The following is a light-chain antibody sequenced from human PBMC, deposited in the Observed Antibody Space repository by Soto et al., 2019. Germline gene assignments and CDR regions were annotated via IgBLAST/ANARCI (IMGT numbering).Light chain of an antibody. CDR3: QQYGRPPVFT. CDR2: GAS. J-gene: IGKJ3*01. V-gene: IGKV3-20*01. CDR1: QSISSTY. Sequence: EIVLTQSPGTLSLSPGERVTLSCRASQSISSTYLAWYQQKPGQAPGLLIYGASTRATGIPDRFSGSGSGTDFTLTISRLEPEDFAVYYCQQYGRPPVFTFGPGTKVDIK.